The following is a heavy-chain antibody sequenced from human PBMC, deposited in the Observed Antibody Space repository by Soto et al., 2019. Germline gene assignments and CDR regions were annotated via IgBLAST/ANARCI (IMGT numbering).Heavy chain of an antibody. CDR1: GFTLSGYA. CDR2: ISSNGVGT. Sequence: SGGSLRLSCAASGFTLSGYAMGWVRQAPGKGLEYVSGISSNGVGTYYANSVQGRFTISRDNSKNTVYLQMGSLRPEDMAVYYCARRARPDFYYTDVWGKGTTVTVSS. CDR3: ARRARPDFYYTDV. V-gene: IGHV3-64*01. D-gene: IGHD6-6*01. J-gene: IGHJ6*03.